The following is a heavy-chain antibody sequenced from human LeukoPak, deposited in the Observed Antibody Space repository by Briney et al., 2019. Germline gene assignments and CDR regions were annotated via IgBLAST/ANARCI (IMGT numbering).Heavy chain of an antibody. V-gene: IGHV4-34*01. CDR3: ARVLSDIVVVVAIFDY. Sequence: SQTLSLTCAVYSRSFSGYYWSWISQPPGKGLEWIGEINHSGSTNYNPSLKSRVTISVDTSKNQFSLKLSSVTAADTAVYYCARVLSDIVVVVAIFDYWGEGTLVTVSS. D-gene: IGHD2-15*01. CDR2: INHSGST. J-gene: IGHJ4*02. CDR1: SRSFSGYY.